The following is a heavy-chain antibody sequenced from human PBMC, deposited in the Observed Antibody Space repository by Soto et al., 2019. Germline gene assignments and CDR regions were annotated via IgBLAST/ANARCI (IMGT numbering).Heavy chain of an antibody. Sequence: QVQLVQSGAEVKKPGASVKVSCKASGYTFTSYGISWVRQAPGQGLEWMGWISAYNGNTNYEQKLQGRVTMTADTSTSTAYMELRSLRSDDTAVYYCARDLVAPSDAHHRGDYWGQGTLVTVSS. CDR3: ARDLVAPSDAHHRGDY. D-gene: IGHD2-15*01. CDR2: ISAYNGNT. J-gene: IGHJ4*02. V-gene: IGHV1-18*01. CDR1: GYTFTSYG.